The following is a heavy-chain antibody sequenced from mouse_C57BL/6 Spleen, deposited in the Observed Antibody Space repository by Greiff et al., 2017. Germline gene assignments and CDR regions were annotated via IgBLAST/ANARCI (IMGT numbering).Heavy chain of an antibody. CDR3: ASRYGSRGGNYAMDY. CDR1: GYTFTSYG. Sequence: VKLVESGADLAKPGASVKLSCKASGYTFTSYGIRWVKQRTGQGLEWIGEIYTRSGNTYYNEKFKGKSTLTADKSTSTAYMELSSLTSEDSAVYFCASRYGSRGGNYAMDYWGQGTSVTVSS. CDR2: IYTRSGNT. V-gene: IGHV1-81*01. J-gene: IGHJ4*01. D-gene: IGHD1-1*01.